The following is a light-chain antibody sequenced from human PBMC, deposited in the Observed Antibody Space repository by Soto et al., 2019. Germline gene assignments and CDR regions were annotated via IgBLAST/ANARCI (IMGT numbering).Light chain of an antibody. V-gene: IGLV2-8*01. Sequence: QSALTQPPSASGSLGQSVTISCTGTSSDVGGYNYVSWYQQQPGKAPKLMIYEVSKRPSGVPDRFSGSKSGNTASLTVSGLQAEDEADYYCSSYAGRNNVVFGGGTKLTVL. CDR2: EVS. CDR3: SSYAGRNNVV. J-gene: IGLJ2*01. CDR1: SSDVGGYNY.